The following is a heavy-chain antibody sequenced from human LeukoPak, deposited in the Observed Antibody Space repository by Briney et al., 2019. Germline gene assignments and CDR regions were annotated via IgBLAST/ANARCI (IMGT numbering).Heavy chain of an antibody. CDR2: IKQDGSEK. D-gene: IGHD4-17*01. CDR3: ARGGDYGDYDFFDY. CDR1: GFTFSSYW. V-gene: IGHV3-7*01. Sequence: PGGSLRLSCAASGFTFSSYWLSWVRQAPGKGLEWVANIKQDGSEKYYVDSVKGRFTISRDNAKNSLYLQMNSLRAEDTAVYYCARGGDYGDYDFFDYWGQGILVTVSS. J-gene: IGHJ4*02.